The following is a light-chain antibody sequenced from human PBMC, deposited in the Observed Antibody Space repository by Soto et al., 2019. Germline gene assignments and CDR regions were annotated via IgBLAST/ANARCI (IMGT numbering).Light chain of an antibody. V-gene: IGKV4-1*01. Sequence: DIVLTQSPDSLAVSLGERATINCMSSQSLLYSANKKNYVAWYQQKPGQPPKLLIYWASTRESGVPDRFSGSGSGTDCTRTISSLQAEDVAVYYCQQYFTNPLTFGPGTKVDIK. CDR1: QSLLYSANKKNY. CDR2: WAS. CDR3: QQYFTNPLT. J-gene: IGKJ3*01.